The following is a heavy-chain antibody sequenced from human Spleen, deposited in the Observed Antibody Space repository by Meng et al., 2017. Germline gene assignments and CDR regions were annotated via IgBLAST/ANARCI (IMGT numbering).Heavy chain of an antibody. J-gene: IGHJ5*02. V-gene: IGHV4-30-4*01. Sequence: HLRGLGPRLVKPSQTLSPKCNVSGWSMINSDFDWSWIRQHPEKGLEWIGYIYHSGTTSYHPSRKSRITISLETAQNKFSLEVTSVTAADTAVYYCARQLRYFDWFNLWGQGTLVTVSS. CDR1: GWSMINSDFD. CDR2: IYHSGTT. CDR3: ARQLRYFDWFNL. D-gene: IGHD3-9*01.